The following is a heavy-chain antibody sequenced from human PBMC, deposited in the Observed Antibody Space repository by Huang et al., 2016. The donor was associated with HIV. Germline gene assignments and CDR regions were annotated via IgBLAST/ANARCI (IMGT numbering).Heavy chain of an antibody. J-gene: IGHJ4*02. CDR3: DY. Sequence: QVRLVQSGAEVKKPGASVRVSCRASGYALVTSYGITGGRQAPGQGLEWRAWMNAYDGETNYAQKFQGRVTVTRETSTNTVYMELKSLRYDDTAVYYFDYWGQGTPVTVSS. V-gene: IGHV1-18*04. CDR2: MNAYDGET. CDR1: GYALVTSYG.